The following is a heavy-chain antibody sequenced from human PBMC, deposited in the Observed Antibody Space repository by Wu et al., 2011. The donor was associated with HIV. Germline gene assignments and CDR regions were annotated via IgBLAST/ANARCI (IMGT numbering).Heavy chain of an antibody. Sequence: QVQLVQSGAEVKKPGSSVKVSCKASGATFSSYAISWVRQAPGQGLEWMGRIIPIFGTANYAQKFQGRVTITADKSTSTAYMELSSLRSEDTAVYYCARGPPQRWLQLQELEYWGQGTLVTVSS. CDR1: GATFSSYA. CDR2: IIPIFGTA. CDR3: ARGPPQRWLQLQELEY. D-gene: IGHD5-24*01. V-gene: IGHV1-69*14. J-gene: IGHJ4*02.